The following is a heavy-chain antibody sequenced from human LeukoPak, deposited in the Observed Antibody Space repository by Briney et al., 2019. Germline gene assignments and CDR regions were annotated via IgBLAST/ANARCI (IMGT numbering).Heavy chain of an antibody. Sequence: GGSLRLSCAASGFTFSSYAMSWVRQAPGKGMEWVSAISGSGGSTYYADSVKGRFTISRDNSKNTLFLQMNSLRAEDTAVYYCAKVGPNPPVTTYFYYDYWGQGTLVTVSS. J-gene: IGHJ4*02. CDR3: AKVGPNPPVTTYFYYDY. CDR1: GFTFSSYA. D-gene: IGHD4-17*01. V-gene: IGHV3-23*01. CDR2: ISGSGGST.